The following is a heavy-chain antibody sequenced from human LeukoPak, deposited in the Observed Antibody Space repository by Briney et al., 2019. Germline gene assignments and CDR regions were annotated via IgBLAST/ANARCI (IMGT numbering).Heavy chain of an antibody. J-gene: IGHJ3*02. CDR1: GFTVSNNY. CDR2: MYSGGDT. D-gene: IGHD5/OR15-5a*01. CDR3: AREGSVAPDAFDI. V-gene: IGHV3-53*01. Sequence: GGSLRLSCAASGFTVSNNYMSWIRQAPGKGLEWVSVMYSGGDTYYADSVKGRFTISRDNSKNTLYLQMNSLRVEDTAVYYCAREGSVAPDAFDIWGQGTMVTVSS.